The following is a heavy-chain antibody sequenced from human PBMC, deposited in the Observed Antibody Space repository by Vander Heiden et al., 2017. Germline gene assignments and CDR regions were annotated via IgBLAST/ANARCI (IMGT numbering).Heavy chain of an antibody. J-gene: IGHJ4*02. CDR3: ARQETFISAAGYYFDY. CDR2: IYYSGST. CDR1: GGSLSGYY. Sequence: QVQLQESGPGLVKPSETLSLTCTVSGGSLSGYYWSWIRQSPGKGLEWIGYIYYSGSTNYNPSLKSRVTISVDTSKNQFSLKLSSVTAADTAVYYCARQETFISAAGYYFDYWGQGTLVTVSS. D-gene: IGHD6-13*01. V-gene: IGHV4-59*08.